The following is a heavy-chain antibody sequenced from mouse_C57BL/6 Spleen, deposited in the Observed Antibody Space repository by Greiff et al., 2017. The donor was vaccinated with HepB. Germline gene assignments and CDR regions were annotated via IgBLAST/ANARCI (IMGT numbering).Heavy chain of an antibody. CDR3: ARGPLYDYVRYFGV. CDR2: IYPGSGST. D-gene: IGHD2-4*01. J-gene: IGHJ1*03. Sequence: QVQLQQPGAQLVKPGASVKMSCKASGYTFTSYWITWVKQRPGQGLEWIGDIYPGSGSTNYNEKFKSKATLTVDTSSSTAYMQRSSLTSEDSAVYYCARGPLYDYVRYFGVWGTGTTVTVSS. CDR1: GYTFTSYW. V-gene: IGHV1-55*01.